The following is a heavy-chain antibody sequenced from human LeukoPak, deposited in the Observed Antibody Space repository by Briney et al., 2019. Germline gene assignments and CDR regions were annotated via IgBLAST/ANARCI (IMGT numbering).Heavy chain of an antibody. J-gene: IGHJ4*02. D-gene: IGHD3-3*01. CDR1: GYTFTSYG. CDR2: ISAYNGNT. V-gene: IGHV1-18*01. CDR3: ARVAVYYDFWSGYPLPPDY. Sequence: GASVKVSCKASGYTFTSYGISWVRQAPGQGLEWMGWISAYNGNTNYAQKLQGRVTMTTDTSTSTAYMELRSLRSDDTAVYYCARVAVYYDFWSGYPLPPDYWGQGTLVTVPS.